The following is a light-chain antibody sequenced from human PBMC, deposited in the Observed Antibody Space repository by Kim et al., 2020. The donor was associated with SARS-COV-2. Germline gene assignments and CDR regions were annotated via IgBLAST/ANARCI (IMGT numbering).Light chain of an antibody. V-gene: IGKV3-20*01. CDR2: GAS. Sequence: SPGERATLSCRASQSVSSIYLAWFQQKPGQPPRLLIYGASSRATGIPDRFSGSGSGTDFTLTISRLEPEDFAVYYCHQYGTSPRTFGQGTKVDIK. CDR3: HQYGTSPRT. J-gene: IGKJ1*01. CDR1: QSVSSIY.